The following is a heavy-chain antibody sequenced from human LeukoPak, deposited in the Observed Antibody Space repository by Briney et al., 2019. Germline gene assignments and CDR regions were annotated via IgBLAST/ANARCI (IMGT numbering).Heavy chain of an antibody. V-gene: IGHV5-51*01. J-gene: IGHJ3*02. Sequence: GESLKISCKSSGYSFTSYWIGWVRQMPGKGQEWMGIIWPGDSDTRYSPSFQGQVTISADKSISTAYLQWTSLKASDTAMYYCARPRPFDIWGQGTMVTVSS. CDR3: ARPRPFDI. CDR1: GYSFTSYW. CDR2: IWPGDSDT.